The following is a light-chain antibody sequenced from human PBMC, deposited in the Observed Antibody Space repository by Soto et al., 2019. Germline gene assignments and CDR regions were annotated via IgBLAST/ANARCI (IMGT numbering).Light chain of an antibody. Sequence: EILMTQSPATLSVSPGERATLSCRASQSVSNNVAWYQQKPGQAPRLLIYHAATRATGIPARFSGSGSGTEVTLTISSQQSEDFAVYYCQQYNEWPLTFGGGTKVEIK. CDR3: QQYNEWPLT. V-gene: IGKV3-15*01. J-gene: IGKJ4*01. CDR2: HAA. CDR1: QSVSNN.